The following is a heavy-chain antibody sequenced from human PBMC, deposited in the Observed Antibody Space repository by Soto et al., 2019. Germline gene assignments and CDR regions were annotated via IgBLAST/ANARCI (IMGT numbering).Heavy chain of an antibody. CDR3: ARGPRYCSTTTCFSGVTWFDP. CDR1: GYTFTSYG. V-gene: IGHV1-18*04. Sequence: KVSCKASGYTFTSYGISWVRQAPGQGLEWMGWISSFNGNANYAQKVQGRVTLTTDTSTSTTYMELRSPRSDDTAVYYCARGPRYCSTTTCFSGVTWFDPWGQGTLVTVSS. J-gene: IGHJ5*02. D-gene: IGHD2-2*01. CDR2: ISSFNGNA.